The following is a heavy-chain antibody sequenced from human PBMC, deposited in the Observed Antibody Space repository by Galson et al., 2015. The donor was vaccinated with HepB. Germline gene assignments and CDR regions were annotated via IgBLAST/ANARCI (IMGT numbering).Heavy chain of an antibody. V-gene: IGHV3-73*01. CDR2: IRSKANSYAT. Sequence: VRQASGKGLEWVGRIRSKANSYATAYAASVKGRFTISRDDSKNTAYLQMNSLKTEDTAVYYCTRPDERYYCYGMDVWGQGTTVTVSS. CDR3: TRPDERYYCYGMDV. D-gene: IGHD1-1*01. J-gene: IGHJ6*02.